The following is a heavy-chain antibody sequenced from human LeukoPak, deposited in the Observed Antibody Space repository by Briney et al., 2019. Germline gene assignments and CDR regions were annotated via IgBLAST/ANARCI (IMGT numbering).Heavy chain of an antibody. CDR3: AFAEYGSGWGAFDI. Sequence: PGGSLRLSCAASGFTVSSNYMSWVRQAPGKGLEWVSVIYSGGSTYYADSVKGRLTISRDNSKNALYLQMNSLRAEDTAVYYCAFAEYGSGWGAFDIWGQGTMVTVSS. CDR1: GFTVSSNY. D-gene: IGHD2-15*01. CDR2: IYSGGST. J-gene: IGHJ3*02. V-gene: IGHV3-53*01.